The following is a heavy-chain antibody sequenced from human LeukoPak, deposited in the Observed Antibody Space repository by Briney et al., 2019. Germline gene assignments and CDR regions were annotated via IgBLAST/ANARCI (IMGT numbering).Heavy chain of an antibody. Sequence: GGSLRLSCAASGFTFSSYAMNWVRQAPGKGLEWVSSISDSGGSTYYADSVKGRFTISRDNSKNTLCLQMNSLRAEDTAVYYCAKGRDYYGSGSYGTGAFDIWGQGTMVTVSS. CDR1: GFTFSSYA. CDR2: ISDSGGST. D-gene: IGHD3-10*01. J-gene: IGHJ3*02. CDR3: AKGRDYYGSGSYGTGAFDI. V-gene: IGHV3-23*01.